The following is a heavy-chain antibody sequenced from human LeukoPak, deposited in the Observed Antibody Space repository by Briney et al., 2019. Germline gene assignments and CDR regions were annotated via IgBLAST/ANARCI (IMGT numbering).Heavy chain of an antibody. D-gene: IGHD3-10*01. CDR1: GGSISSYY. Sequence: PSETLSLTCTVSGGSISSYYWSWIRQPAGKGLEWIGRIYTSGSTNYNPSLKSRVTMSVDTSKNQFSLKLSSVAAADTAVYYCARGGGLLWFGELLPFDYWGQGTLVTVSS. J-gene: IGHJ4*02. V-gene: IGHV4-4*07. CDR2: IYTSGST. CDR3: ARGGGLLWFGELLPFDY.